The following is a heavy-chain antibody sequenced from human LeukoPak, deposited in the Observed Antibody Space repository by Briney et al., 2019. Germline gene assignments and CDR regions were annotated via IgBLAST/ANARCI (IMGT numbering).Heavy chain of an antibody. Sequence: SETLSLTCSVSGGSISSSNYYWGWIRQPPGKGLEWIGCIYYSGSTNYNPSLKSRVTISVDTSKNQFSLKLSSVTAADTAVYYCARTTEGYCRGRSCYSYYYYMDVWGKGTTVTVSS. D-gene: IGHD2-15*01. V-gene: IGHV4-39*07. J-gene: IGHJ6*03. CDR3: ARTTEGYCRGRSCYSYYYYMDV. CDR1: GGSISSSNYY. CDR2: IYYSGST.